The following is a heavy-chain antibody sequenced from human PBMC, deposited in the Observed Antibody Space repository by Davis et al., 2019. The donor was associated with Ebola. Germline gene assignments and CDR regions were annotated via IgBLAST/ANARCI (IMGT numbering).Heavy chain of an antibody. D-gene: IGHD1-14*01. CDR2: IKSKTDGGTT. CDR1: GFTFSNAW. J-gene: IGHJ2*01. V-gene: IGHV3-15*01. Sequence: GESLKISCAASGFTFSNAWMSWVRQAPGKGLEWVGRIKSKTDGGTTDYAAPVKGRFTISRDDSKNTLYLQMSSLRAEDTAVYYCARDLPGGDWYFDLWGRGTLVTVSS. CDR3: ARDLPGGDWYFDL.